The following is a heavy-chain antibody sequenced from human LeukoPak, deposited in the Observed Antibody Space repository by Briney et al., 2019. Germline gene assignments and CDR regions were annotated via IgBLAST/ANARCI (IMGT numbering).Heavy chain of an antibody. CDR3: ARGYYGSGSPFVE. Sequence: GASVKVSCKASGYTFTGYYMHWVRQAPGQGLEWMGWINPNSGGTNYAQKFQGRVTMTRNTSISTAYMELSRLRSDDTAVYYCARGYYGSGSPFVEWGQGTLVTVSS. V-gene: IGHV1-2*02. CDR2: INPNSGGT. J-gene: IGHJ1*01. CDR1: GYTFTGYY. D-gene: IGHD3-10*01.